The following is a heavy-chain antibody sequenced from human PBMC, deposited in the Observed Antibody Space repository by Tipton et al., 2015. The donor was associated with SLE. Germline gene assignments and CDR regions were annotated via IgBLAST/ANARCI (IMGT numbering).Heavy chain of an antibody. CDR2: IYHSGST. D-gene: IGHD2-2*01. Sequence: GLVKPSGTLSLICAVSGGSISSSNWWSWVRQPPGKGLEWIGEIYHSGSTNYSPSLESRVSMSVDKSKNQFSLKLTSVTAADTAVYYCARSLDAAALFDYWGQGALVTVSS. CDR3: ARSLDAAALFDY. V-gene: IGHV4-4*02. CDR1: GGSISSSNW. J-gene: IGHJ4*02.